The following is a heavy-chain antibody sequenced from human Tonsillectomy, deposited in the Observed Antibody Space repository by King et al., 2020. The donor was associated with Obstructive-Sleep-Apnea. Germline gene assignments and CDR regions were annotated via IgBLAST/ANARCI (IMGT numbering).Heavy chain of an antibody. D-gene: IGHD4-23*01. CDR1: GYSISSDYF. Sequence: QLQESGPGLVKPSETLSLTCTVSGYSISSDYFWGWIRQPPGKGLEWIGSFFHSGSTYYNPSLKSRVTISVDTSKNQFSLKLSSVTAADTAVYYCARDTMTTVVTPIWFDPWGQGTLVTVSS. V-gene: IGHV4-38-2*02. CDR3: ARDTMTTVVTPIWFDP. CDR2: FFHSGST. J-gene: IGHJ5*02.